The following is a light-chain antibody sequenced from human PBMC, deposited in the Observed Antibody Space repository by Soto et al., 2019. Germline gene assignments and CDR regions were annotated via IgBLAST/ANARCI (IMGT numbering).Light chain of an antibody. CDR1: SSDIGGYNY. CDR3: SSYTSTNTRWV. V-gene: IGLV2-14*01. J-gene: IGLJ3*02. Sequence: QSALTQPASVSGSPGQSITISCTGASSDIGGYNYVSWYQQHPGKAPKLMIYDVNNRPSGVSNRFSGSKSGNTASLTISGLQAEDKADYYCSSYTSTNTRWVFGGGTKVTVL. CDR2: DVN.